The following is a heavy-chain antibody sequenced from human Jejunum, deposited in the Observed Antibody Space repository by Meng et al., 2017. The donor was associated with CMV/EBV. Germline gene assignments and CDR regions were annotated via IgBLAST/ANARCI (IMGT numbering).Heavy chain of an antibody. CDR1: GFSLSSYG. Sequence: GFSLSSYGLHWIRQTPGKGLEWVSSISSSSRYIFYADSVKGRFTISRDNAKNSLYLQMNGLRAEDTAVYYCARGRASGYYYILDYWGQGTLVTVSS. D-gene: IGHD3-22*01. CDR2: ISSSSRYI. V-gene: IGHV3-21*01. J-gene: IGHJ4*02. CDR3: ARGRASGYYYILDY.